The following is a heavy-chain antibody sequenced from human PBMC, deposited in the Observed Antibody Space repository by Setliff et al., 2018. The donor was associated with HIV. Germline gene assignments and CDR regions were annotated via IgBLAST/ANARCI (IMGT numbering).Heavy chain of an antibody. Sequence: SETLSLTCAVYGGSFSGYYWSWIRQAPGKGLEWIGEINHSGRTKYNPSLKSRVTLSVDTSKNQFSLKLTSVTAADTAFYYCARGFSGDYIFTGYMDVWGQGTTVTVSS. CDR2: INHSGRT. D-gene: IGHD3-3*01. CDR1: GGSFSGYY. J-gene: IGHJ6*03. CDR3: ARGFSGDYIFTGYMDV. V-gene: IGHV4-34*01.